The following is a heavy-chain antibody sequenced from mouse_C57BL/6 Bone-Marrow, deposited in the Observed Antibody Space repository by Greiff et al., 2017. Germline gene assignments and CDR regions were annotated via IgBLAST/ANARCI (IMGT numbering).Heavy chain of an antibody. CDR3: ARQCDGYYPFYAKDY. CDR1: DYEFPSHY. J-gene: IGHJ4*01. CDR2: INSDGGST. Sequence: EVMLVESGGGLVQPGESLKLSCESNDYEFPSHYMSWVRQTPEKRLELVAAINSDGGSTYYPDTLERRFIISRDNTKKTLYLQMSSLRSEDTALYYCARQCDGYYPFYAKDYWGQGTSVTVSS. D-gene: IGHD2-3*01. V-gene: IGHV5-2*01.